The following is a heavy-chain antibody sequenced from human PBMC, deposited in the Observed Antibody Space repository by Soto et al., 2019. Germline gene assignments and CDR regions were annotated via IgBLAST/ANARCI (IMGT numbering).Heavy chain of an antibody. Sequence: GASVKVSCKASGYTFTSYYMHWVRQAPGQGREWMGIINPSGGSTSYAQKFQGRVTMTRDTSTSTVYMELSSRRSEDTAVYYCARGRDTITIVRGVIITDFDYWGQGTLVTVSS. V-gene: IGHV1-46*01. CDR2: INPSGGST. J-gene: IGHJ4*02. D-gene: IGHD3-10*01. CDR3: ARGRDTITIVRGVIITDFDY. CDR1: GYTFTSYY.